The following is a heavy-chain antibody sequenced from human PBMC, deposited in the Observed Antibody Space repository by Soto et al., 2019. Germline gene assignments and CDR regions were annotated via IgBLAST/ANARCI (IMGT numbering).Heavy chain of an antibody. V-gene: IGHV1-46*01. CDR1: GYTFTSYY. J-gene: IGHJ6*02. D-gene: IGHD2-2*01. CDR2: INPSGGST. Sequence: GASVKVSCKASGYTFTSYYMHWVRQAPGQGLEWMGIINPSGGSTSYAQKFQGRVTMTRDTSTSTVYMELSSLRSEDTAVYYCAREYQTIGYCISTSCLGYYGMDVWG. CDR3: AREYQTIGYCISTSCLGYYGMDV.